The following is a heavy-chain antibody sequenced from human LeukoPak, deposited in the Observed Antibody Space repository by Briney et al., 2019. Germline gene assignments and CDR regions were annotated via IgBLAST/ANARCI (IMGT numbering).Heavy chain of an antibody. J-gene: IGHJ5*02. V-gene: IGHV1-8*01. CDR3: ARGNVLRYFDWLLPGWFDP. Sequence: ASVKVSCKASGYTFTSYDINWVRQATGQGLEWMGRMNPNSGNTGYAQKFQGRVTMTRNTSISTAYMELSSLRSEDTAVYYCARGNVLRYFDWLLPGWFDPWGQGTLVTVSS. D-gene: IGHD3-9*01. CDR2: MNPNSGNT. CDR1: GYTFTSYD.